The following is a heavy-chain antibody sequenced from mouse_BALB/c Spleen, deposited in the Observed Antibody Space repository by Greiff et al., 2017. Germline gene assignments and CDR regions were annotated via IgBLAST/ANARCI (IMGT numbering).Heavy chain of an antibody. V-gene: IGHV14-4*02. Sequence: VQLQQSGAELVRSGASVKLSCTASGFNIKDYYMHWVKQRPEQGLEWIGWIDPENGDTEYAPKFQGKATMTADTSSNTAYLQLSSLTSEDTAVYYCNVGYDGYYDSMDYWGQGTSVTVSS. D-gene: IGHD2-3*01. CDR1: GFNIKDYY. CDR2: IDPENGDT. CDR3: NVGYDGYYDSMDY. J-gene: IGHJ4*01.